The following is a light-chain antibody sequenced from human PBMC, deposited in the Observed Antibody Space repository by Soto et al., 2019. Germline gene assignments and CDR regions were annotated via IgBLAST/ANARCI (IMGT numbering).Light chain of an antibody. J-gene: IGLJ1*01. V-gene: IGLV2-23*02. Sequence: LTQPASVSGSPGQSITISCTGTSSVVGSDNLVSWYQQHPGKAPKFMIYEVSKRPSGVSNRFSGSKSGNTASLTISGLQAEDEADYYCCSYAGTSTYVFGTGTKVTVL. CDR1: SSVVGSDNL. CDR3: CSYAGTSTYV. CDR2: EVS.